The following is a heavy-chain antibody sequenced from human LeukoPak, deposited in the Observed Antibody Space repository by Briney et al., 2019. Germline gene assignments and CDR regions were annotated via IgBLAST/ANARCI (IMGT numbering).Heavy chain of an antibody. CDR2: IYNSGST. J-gene: IGHJ4*02. V-gene: IGHV3-66*01. CDR3: AKDQKTTVVTPFDY. CDR1: GFTVGYNY. D-gene: IGHD4-23*01. Sequence: GGSLRLSCAASGFTVGYNYMTWVRQAPGKGLEWVAAIYNSGSTYYADSVKGRFTISRDNSKNTMYLQMNSLKGEDTAVYYCAKDQKTTVVTPFDYWGQGTLVTVSS.